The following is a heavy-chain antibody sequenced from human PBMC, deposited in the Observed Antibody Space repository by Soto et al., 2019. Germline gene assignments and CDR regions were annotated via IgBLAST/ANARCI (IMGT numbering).Heavy chain of an antibody. J-gene: IGHJ5*02. Sequence: SETLSLTCAVSGVSISTSSWWTCVRQSPGQGLDWIGEIYHSGASNYNPSLKGRVSITLDKSKNQFSLVLTSVTAADTAVYYCARDFSTGGFERYFDPWGQGTLVTVYS. CDR3: ARDFSTGGFERYFDP. V-gene: IGHV4-4*02. CDR2: IYHSGAS. D-gene: IGHD6-25*01. CDR1: GVSISTSSW.